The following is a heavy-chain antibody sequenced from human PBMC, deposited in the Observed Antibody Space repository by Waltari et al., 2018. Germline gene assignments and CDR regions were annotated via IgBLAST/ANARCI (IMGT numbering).Heavy chain of an antibody. CDR3: ARVRASGGNSAFDI. V-gene: IGHV1-18*01. CDR2: INPYNGNT. J-gene: IGHJ3*02. Sequence: QGQLLQSGAAVKKPGASVTVSCKASGYNFRPYGISWVRQAPGQGLEWMGWINPYNGNTNYAQMVKDRVTLTTDTSTSTAYMELRSLTSADTAVYYCARVRASGGNSAFDIWGQGTMVTVSS. CDR1: GYNFRPYG. D-gene: IGHD1-1*01.